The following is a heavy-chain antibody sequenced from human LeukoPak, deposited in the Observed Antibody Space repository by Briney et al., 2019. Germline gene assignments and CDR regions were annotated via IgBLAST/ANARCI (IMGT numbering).Heavy chain of an antibody. Sequence: GGSLRLSCAASGFTFSSYWMSWVRQAPGKGLEWVANIKQDGSEKYYVDSVKGRFTISRDNAKNSLYLQMNSLRAEDTAVYYCARDIGYYDFWSGYSYYGMDVWGQGTSVTVSS. D-gene: IGHD3-3*01. CDR3: ARDIGYYDFWSGYSYYGMDV. V-gene: IGHV3-7*03. J-gene: IGHJ6*02. CDR1: GFTFSSYW. CDR2: IKQDGSEK.